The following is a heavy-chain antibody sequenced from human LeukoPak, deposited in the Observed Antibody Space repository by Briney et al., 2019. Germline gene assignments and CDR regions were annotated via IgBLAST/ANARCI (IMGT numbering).Heavy chain of an antibody. V-gene: IGHV1-8*01. D-gene: IGHD5-12*01. CDR2: MNPNSGNT. CDR3: ARANQEEMATILPYYYYYGMDV. CDR1: GYTFTSYD. J-gene: IGHJ6*02. Sequence: GASVKVSCKASGYTFTSYDINWVRQATGQGLEWMGWMNPNSGNTGYAQKFQGRVTMTRNTSISTAYMELSSLRSEDTAVYYCARANQEEMATILPYYYYYGMDVWGQGTTVTVSS.